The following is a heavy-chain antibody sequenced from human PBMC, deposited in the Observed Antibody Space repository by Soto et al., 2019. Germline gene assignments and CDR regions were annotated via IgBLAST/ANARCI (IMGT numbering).Heavy chain of an antibody. Sequence: QVQLVQSGAEVKKPGASVKVSCKASGYTFTSYGISWVRQAPGQGLEWMGWISAYNGNKKYAQKLQGRVTMTTETATRTANMELRRLRTDVGAVYCCASEPTYFDCWGQGTLLTVSS. CDR3: ASEPTYFDC. CDR2: ISAYNGNK. CDR1: GYTFTSYG. V-gene: IGHV1-18*01. J-gene: IGHJ4*02.